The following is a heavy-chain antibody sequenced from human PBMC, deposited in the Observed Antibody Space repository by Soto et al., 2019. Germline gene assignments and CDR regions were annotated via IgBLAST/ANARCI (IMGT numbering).Heavy chain of an antibody. V-gene: IGHV3-9*01. J-gene: IGHJ3*02. Sequence: EVQLVESGGGLVQPGRSLRLSCAASGFTFDDYAMHWVRQAPGKGLEWVSGISWNSGSIGYADSVKGRFTISRANAKNSLYLQMNSLRAEDTALYYCAKEGYYGSGSYAFDIWGQGTMVTVSS. CDR1: GFTFDDYA. D-gene: IGHD3-10*01. CDR3: AKEGYYGSGSYAFDI. CDR2: ISWNSGSI.